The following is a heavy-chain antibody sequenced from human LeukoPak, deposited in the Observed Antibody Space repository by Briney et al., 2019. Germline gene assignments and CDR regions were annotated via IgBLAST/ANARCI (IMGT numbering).Heavy chain of an antibody. CDR2: IYYSGST. J-gene: IGHJ3*02. D-gene: IGHD1-1*01. CDR3: AREGTESQTVAFDI. CDR1: GGSISSSSYY. Sequence: TSETLSLTCTVSGGSISSSSYYWGWIRQPPGKGLEWIGSIYYSGSTYYNPSLKSRVTISVDTSKNQFSLKLTSVTAADTAVYYCAREGTESQTVAFDIWGQGTMVTVSS. V-gene: IGHV4-39*07.